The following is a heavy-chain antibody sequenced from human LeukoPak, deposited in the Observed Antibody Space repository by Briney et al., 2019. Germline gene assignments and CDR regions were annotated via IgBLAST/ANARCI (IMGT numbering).Heavy chain of an antibody. CDR2: IIPIFGTA. CDR1: GGTFSSYA. V-gene: IGHV1-69*13. CDR3: ARGGYYYDSSGYSHLPDY. Sequence: SVKVSCKASGGTFSSYAISWVRQAPGQGLEWMGRIIPIFGTANYAQKFQGRVTITADESTSTAYMELSSLRSEDTAVYYCARGGYYYDSSGYSHLPDYWGQGTLVTVSS. J-gene: IGHJ4*02. D-gene: IGHD3-22*01.